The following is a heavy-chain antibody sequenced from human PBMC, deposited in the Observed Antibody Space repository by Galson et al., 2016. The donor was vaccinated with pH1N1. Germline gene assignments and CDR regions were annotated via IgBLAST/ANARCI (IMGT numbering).Heavy chain of an antibody. V-gene: IGHV1-69*13. D-gene: IGHD2-8*01. Sequence: SVKVSCKAPGDTFSKFGISWVRRAPGQGLEWMGRIIPLYGTTNYAPKFQGRVTITADESTSTAYIEMSSLRSEDTAVYYCARSACINGICHKDYYGMDVWGQGTSVTVSS. CDR3: ARSACINGICHKDYYGMDV. J-gene: IGHJ6*02. CDR2: IIPLYGTT. CDR1: GDTFSKFG.